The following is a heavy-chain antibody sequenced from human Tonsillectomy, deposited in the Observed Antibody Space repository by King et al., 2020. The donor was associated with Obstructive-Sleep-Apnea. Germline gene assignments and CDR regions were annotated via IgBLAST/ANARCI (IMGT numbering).Heavy chain of an antibody. J-gene: IGHJ4*02. CDR1: GYTLTELS. Sequence: QLVQSGAEVKKPGASVKVSCKVSGYTLTELSMHWVRQAPGKGLEWMGGFDPEDGETIYAQKFQGRVTMTEDTSTDTAYMELSSLRSEDTAVYYCATLPLWFGGFLPQPPFDYWGQGTLVTVSS. V-gene: IGHV1-24*01. CDR2: FDPEDGET. CDR3: ATLPLWFGGFLPQPPFDY. D-gene: IGHD3-10*01.